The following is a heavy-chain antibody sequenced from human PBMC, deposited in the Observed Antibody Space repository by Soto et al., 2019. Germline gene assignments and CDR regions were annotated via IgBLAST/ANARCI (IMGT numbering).Heavy chain of an antibody. V-gene: IGHV3-9*01. D-gene: IGHD6-19*01. J-gene: IGHJ4*02. CDR3: AKDRLAVAGTGDY. CDR1: GFTFDDYA. Sequence: EVQLVESGGGLVQPGRSLRLSCAASGFTFDDYAMHWVRQAPGKGLEWVSGISWNSGSIGYADSVKGRFTISRDNAKNSLYLQMNSLRAEDTALYYCAKDRLAVAGTGDYWCQGTLVTVSS. CDR2: ISWNSGSI.